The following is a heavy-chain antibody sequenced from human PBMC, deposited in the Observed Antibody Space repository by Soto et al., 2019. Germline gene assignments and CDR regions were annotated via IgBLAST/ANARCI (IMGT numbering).Heavy chain of an antibody. CDR1: GGSISSGGYS. CDR2: MYHSGST. D-gene: IGHD5-18*01. CDR3: ARGRLDTYGYDDAFAI. Sequence: SETLSLTCAVSGGSISSGGYSWSWIRQPPGKGLEWIGYMYHSGSTYYNPSLKSRVTISIDRSKNEFSLKLSSVTAADTAVYYCARGRLDTYGYDDAFAIWGQGTMVTVSS. J-gene: IGHJ3*02. V-gene: IGHV4-30-2*01.